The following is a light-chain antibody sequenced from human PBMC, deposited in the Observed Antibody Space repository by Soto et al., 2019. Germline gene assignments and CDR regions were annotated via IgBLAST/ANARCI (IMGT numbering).Light chain of an antibody. V-gene: IGLV2-11*01. CDR1: SNDVGGYNY. Sequence: QSARTQPRSVSGAPGQAVTISCTGTSNDVGGYNYVSWYQQHPGKAPKLMIYDVSKRPSGVPDRFSGSKSGNTASLTISGLQAEDEADYYCYSYAGRYSFVFGTGTKVTVL. J-gene: IGLJ1*01. CDR3: YSYAGRYSFV. CDR2: DVS.